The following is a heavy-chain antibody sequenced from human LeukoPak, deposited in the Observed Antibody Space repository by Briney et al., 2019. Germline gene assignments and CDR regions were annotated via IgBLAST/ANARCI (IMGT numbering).Heavy chain of an antibody. CDR1: GGSISSYY. Sequence: SETLSLTCTVSGGSISSYYWSWIRQPPGKGLEWIGYIYYSGSTNYDPSLKSRVTISVDTSKNQFSLKLSSVTAADTAVYYCAREDSSGWYDYWGQGTLVTVSS. CDR2: IYYSGST. D-gene: IGHD6-19*01. J-gene: IGHJ4*02. CDR3: AREDSSGWYDY. V-gene: IGHV4-59*01.